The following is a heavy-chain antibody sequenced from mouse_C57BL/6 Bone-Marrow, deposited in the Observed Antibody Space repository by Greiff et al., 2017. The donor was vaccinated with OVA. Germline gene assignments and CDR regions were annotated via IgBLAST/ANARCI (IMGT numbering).Heavy chain of an antibody. Sequence: VQLKQSGPELVKPGASVKISCKASGYSFTGYYMHWVKQSSEKSLEWIGEINPSTGGTSYNQKFKGKATLTVDKSSSTAYMQLKSLTSEDSAVYYCARGDYAPYAMDYWGQGTSVTVSS. CDR1: GYSFTGYY. CDR3: ARGDYAPYAMDY. V-gene: IGHV1-43*01. CDR2: INPSTGGT. J-gene: IGHJ4*01. D-gene: IGHD1-1*02.